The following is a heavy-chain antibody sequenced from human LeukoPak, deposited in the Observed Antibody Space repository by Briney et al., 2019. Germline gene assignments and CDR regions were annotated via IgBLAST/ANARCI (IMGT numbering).Heavy chain of an antibody. V-gene: IGHV4-34*01. CDR1: GGSFSGYY. Sequence: SETLSLTCAVCGGSFSGYYWSWIRQPPGKGLEWIGEINHSGSTNYNPSLKSRVTISVDTSKNQFSLKLSSVTAADTAVHYCARLRGNSAGGWGQGTLVTVSS. J-gene: IGHJ4*02. D-gene: IGHD4-23*01. CDR3: ARLRGNSAGG. CDR2: INHSGST.